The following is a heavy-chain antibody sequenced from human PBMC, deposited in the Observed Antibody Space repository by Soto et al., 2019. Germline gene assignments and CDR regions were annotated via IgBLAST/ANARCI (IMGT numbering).Heavy chain of an antibody. CDR2: IYHTGST. D-gene: IGHD6-13*01. CDR1: GGSISSNNW. J-gene: IGHJ1*01. CDR3: ARAAAATGPAEYFQH. V-gene: IGHV4-4*02. Sequence: PSETLSLTCAVSGGSISSNNWWSWVRQPPGKGLEWIGEIYHTGSTNSNPSLKSRVTLSVDKSKNQFSLKLTSVTAADTAVYYCARAAAATGPAEYFQHWGQGTLVTVSS.